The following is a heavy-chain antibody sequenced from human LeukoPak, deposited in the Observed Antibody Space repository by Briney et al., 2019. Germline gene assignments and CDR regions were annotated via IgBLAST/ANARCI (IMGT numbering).Heavy chain of an antibody. CDR1: GGTFSSYA. CDR2: IIPIFGTA. Sequence: SVKVSCKASGGTFSSYAISWVRQAPGQGLEWMGGIIPIFGTANYAQKFQGRVTITADESTSTAYMELSSLRSEDTAVYYCAIEKNSSSWYGRYYFDYWGQGTLVTVSS. V-gene: IGHV1-69*13. D-gene: IGHD6-13*01. J-gene: IGHJ4*02. CDR3: AIEKNSSSWYGRYYFDY.